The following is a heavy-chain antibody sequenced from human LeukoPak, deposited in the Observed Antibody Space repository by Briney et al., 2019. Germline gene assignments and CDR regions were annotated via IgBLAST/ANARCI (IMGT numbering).Heavy chain of an antibody. CDR3: ARGRVGTWIQLWLNWLDP. CDR2: INHSGST. V-gene: IGHV4-34*01. D-gene: IGHD5-18*01. Sequence: SETLSLTCAVYGGSFSGYYWSWIRQPPGKGLEWIGEINHSGSTNYNPSLKSRVTISVDTSKNQFSLKLSSVTAADTAVYYCARGRVGTWIQLWLNWLDPWGQGTLVTVSS. J-gene: IGHJ5*02. CDR1: GGSFSGYY.